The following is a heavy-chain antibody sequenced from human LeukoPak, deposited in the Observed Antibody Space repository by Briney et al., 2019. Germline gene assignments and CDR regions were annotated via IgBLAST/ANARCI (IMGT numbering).Heavy chain of an antibody. J-gene: IGHJ6*02. CDR2: INYSGST. V-gene: IGHV4-59*01. CDR3: ASTPETYYYDSSGSSGYYYCGMDV. CDR1: GGSISSYN. D-gene: IGHD3-22*01. Sequence: TSETLSLTCTVSGGSISSYNWSWIRQPPRKGLGRMGYINYSGSTNYNPSPTSRIPISVDTFKNQFSLKLSSVTAADTAVYYCASTPETYYYDSSGSSGYYYCGMDVWGQGTTVTVSS.